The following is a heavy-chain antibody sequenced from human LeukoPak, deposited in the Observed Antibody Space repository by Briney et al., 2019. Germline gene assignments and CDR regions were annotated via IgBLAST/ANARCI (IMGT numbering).Heavy chain of an antibody. V-gene: IGHV4-4*02. CDR1: GGSITNTNY. J-gene: IGHJ4*02. CDR3: AREGGPYRPLDY. Sequence: SGTLSLTCGISGGSITNTNYWTWVRQPPGKGLEWIGEVNLQGSTNYNPSLMGRVAISVDTSENHISLQLTSVTAADTAVYYCAREGGPYRPLDYSGQGTLVTVSS. CDR2: VNLQGST.